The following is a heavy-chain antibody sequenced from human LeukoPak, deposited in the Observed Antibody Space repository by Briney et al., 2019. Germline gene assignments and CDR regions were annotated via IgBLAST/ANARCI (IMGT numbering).Heavy chain of an antibody. Sequence: SETLSLTCTVSGGSINSYYWSWIRQPPGKGLEWIAYIYYSGSISYNPSLKSRVTISVDTSKNQFSLKLNSVTAADTAMYYCARLFHPALSGNYPFDYWGQGTLVTVSS. J-gene: IGHJ4*02. V-gene: IGHV4-59*01. CDR1: GGSINSYY. CDR2: IYYSGSI. CDR3: ARLFHPALSGNYPFDY. D-gene: IGHD1-26*01.